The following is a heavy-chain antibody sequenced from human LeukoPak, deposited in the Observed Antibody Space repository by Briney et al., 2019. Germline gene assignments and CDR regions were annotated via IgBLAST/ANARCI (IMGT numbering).Heavy chain of an antibody. D-gene: IGHD6-13*01. J-gene: IGHJ4*02. Sequence: ASVKVSRNASGYTFTGYYMHWVRQAPGQGLEWMGRINPNSGGTNYAQKFQGRVTMTRDTSISTAYMELSRLRSDDTAVYYCARDRLIRGIAAAGHNYWGQGTLVTVSS. V-gene: IGHV1-2*06. CDR1: GYTFTGYY. CDR3: ARDRLIRGIAAAGHNY. CDR2: INPNSGGT.